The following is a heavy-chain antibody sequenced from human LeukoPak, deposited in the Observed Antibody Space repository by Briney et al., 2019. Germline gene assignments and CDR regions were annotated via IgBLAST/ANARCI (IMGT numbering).Heavy chain of an antibody. D-gene: IGHD3-10*01. CDR1: GFTFSSYG. CDR2: IWFDGSNK. Sequence: WGSLRLTCAASGFTFSSYGMHWVRQAPGKGLEWVAVIWFDGSNKNYADSVKGRFTISRDNSKNTVYLQMNGLRAEDTAVYYCARDRVTMVRRVILLLQPWGHRTLVTVSS. V-gene: IGHV3-33*01. CDR3: ARDRVTMVRRVILLLQP. J-gene: IGHJ4*03.